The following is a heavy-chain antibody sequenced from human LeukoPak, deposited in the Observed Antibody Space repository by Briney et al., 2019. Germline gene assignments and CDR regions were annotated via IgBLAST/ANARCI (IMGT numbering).Heavy chain of an antibody. D-gene: IGHD3-22*01. Sequence: SETLSLTCAVSDYSISSGYYWGWIRQPPGKGLEWIGSIYHSGSTYYNPSLKSRVTISVDTSKNQFSLKLSSVTAADTAVYYCARGVGYSFDYWGQGTLVAVSS. CDR1: DYSISSGYY. CDR2: IYHSGST. V-gene: IGHV4-38-2*01. J-gene: IGHJ4*02. CDR3: ARGVGYSFDY.